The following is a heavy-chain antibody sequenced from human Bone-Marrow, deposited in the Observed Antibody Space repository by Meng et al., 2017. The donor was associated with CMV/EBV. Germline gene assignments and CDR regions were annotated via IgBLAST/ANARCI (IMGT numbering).Heavy chain of an antibody. J-gene: IGHJ5*02. V-gene: IGHV4-39*07. Sequence: GSLRLSCTVSGGSISSSSYYWGWIRQPPGKGLEWIGSIYYSGSTYYNPSLKSRVTISVDTSKNQFSLKLSSVTAADTAVYYCARALRLDIVVVPAALNWFDPWGQGTLVPSPQ. CDR3: ARALRLDIVVVPAALNWFDP. CDR1: GGSISSSSYY. CDR2: IYYSGST. D-gene: IGHD2-2*03.